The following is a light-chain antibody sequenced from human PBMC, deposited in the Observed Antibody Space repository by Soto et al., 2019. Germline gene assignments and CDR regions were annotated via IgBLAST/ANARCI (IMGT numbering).Light chain of an antibody. J-gene: IGLJ2*01. Sequence: HSALTQPPSASGSPGQSVTISCTGTSSDVGSYRFVSWYQQHPGKAPKLLIYEVSKRPSGVPDRFSASTSGNTASLTVSGLQADDEADYYCSSYAGNNNVIFGGGTQLTVL. CDR1: SSDVGSYRF. CDR3: SSYAGNNNVI. V-gene: IGLV2-8*01. CDR2: EVS.